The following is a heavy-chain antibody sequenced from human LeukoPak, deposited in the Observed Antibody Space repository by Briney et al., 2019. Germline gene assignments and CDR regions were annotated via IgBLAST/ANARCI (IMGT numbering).Heavy chain of an antibody. J-gene: IGHJ6*03. CDR1: GYTFTSYD. CDR3: ARAYTTGTLYYYYYYMDV. CDR2: MNPNSGNT. V-gene: IGHV1-8*01. D-gene: IGHD1-1*01. Sequence: ASVKVSCKASGYTFTSYDINWVRQATGQGLEWMGWMNPNSGNTGYAQKFQGRVTMTGNTSISTAYMELSNLRSEDTAVYYCARAYTTGTLYYYYYYMDVWGKGTTVTISS.